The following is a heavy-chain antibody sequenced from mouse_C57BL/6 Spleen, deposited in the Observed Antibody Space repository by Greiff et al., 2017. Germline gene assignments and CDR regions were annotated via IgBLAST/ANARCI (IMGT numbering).Heavy chain of an antibody. V-gene: IGHV5-4*03. J-gene: IGHJ1*03. Sequence: EVKLVESGGGLVKPGGSLKLSCAASGFTFSSYAMSWVRQTPDKRLEWVATISDGGSYTYYPDNVKGRFTISRDNAKNNLYLQMSHLKSEDTAMYYCASYYYGSSYGYFDVWGTGTTVTVSS. CDR2: ISDGGSYT. D-gene: IGHD1-1*01. CDR1: GFTFSSYA. CDR3: ASYYYGSSYGYFDV.